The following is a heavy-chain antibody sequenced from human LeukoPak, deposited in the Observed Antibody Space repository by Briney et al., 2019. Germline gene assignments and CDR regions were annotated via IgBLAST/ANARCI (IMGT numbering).Heavy chain of an antibody. CDR2: ISGSGGST. Sequence: PGGSLRLSCAASGFTFSSYAMSWVRQAPGKGLEWVSAISGSGGSTYYADSVKGRFTISRDNSKNTLYLQMNSLRAEDTAVYYCAKDRGDFDYYDSSGYPGDIWGQGTMVTVSP. V-gene: IGHV3-23*01. CDR1: GFTFSSYA. D-gene: IGHD3-22*01. CDR3: AKDRGDFDYYDSSGYPGDI. J-gene: IGHJ3*02.